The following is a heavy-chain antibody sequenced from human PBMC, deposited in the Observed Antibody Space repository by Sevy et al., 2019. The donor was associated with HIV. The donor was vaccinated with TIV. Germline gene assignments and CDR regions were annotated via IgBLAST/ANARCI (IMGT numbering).Heavy chain of an antibody. CDR1: GGSISNSQTY. V-gene: IGHV4-39*01. Sequence: SETLSLTCTVSGGSISNSQTYWGWIRQPPEKGLEWIGSIYYTGTTHYNPSLESRVTISVDTSKNQFSLKLSSVTAADTAVYYCARHDSTTADRPGTFHIWGQGTMVTVSS. J-gene: IGHJ3*02. CDR2: IYYTGTT. CDR3: ARHDSTTADRPGTFHI. D-gene: IGHD4-4*01.